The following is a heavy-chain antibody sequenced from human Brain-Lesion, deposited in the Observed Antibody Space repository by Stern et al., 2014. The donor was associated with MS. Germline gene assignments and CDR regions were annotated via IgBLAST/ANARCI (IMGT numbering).Heavy chain of an antibody. CDR3: ARSPATPSGYDRFDY. CDR2: IFPRDSNT. V-gene: IGHV5-51*03. D-gene: IGHD5-12*01. J-gene: IGHJ4*02. CDR1: GYLFDDYW. Sequence: EDQLVESGAEVKKPGESLKISCEASGYLFDDYWIGWVRQMSGRGLELVAIIFPRDSNTRYSPSVQGQVTISANKSIRTAHLQWSSLRPPAPAIYSCARSPATPSGYDRFDYWGQGALVTVSS.